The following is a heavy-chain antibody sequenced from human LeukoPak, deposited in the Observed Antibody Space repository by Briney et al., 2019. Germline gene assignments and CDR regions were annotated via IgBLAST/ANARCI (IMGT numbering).Heavy chain of an antibody. D-gene: IGHD1-1*01. CDR1: GGSISSYY. CDR3: ARLKQKETGTTSPYYFDY. J-gene: IGHJ4*02. V-gene: IGHV4-59*08. Sequence: PSETLSLTCTVSGGSISSYYWSWIRQPPGKGLEWIGYIYYSGSTNYNPSLKSRVTISVDTSKNQFSLKLSSVTAADTAVYYCARLKQKETGTTSPYYFDYWGQGTLVTVSS. CDR2: IYYSGST.